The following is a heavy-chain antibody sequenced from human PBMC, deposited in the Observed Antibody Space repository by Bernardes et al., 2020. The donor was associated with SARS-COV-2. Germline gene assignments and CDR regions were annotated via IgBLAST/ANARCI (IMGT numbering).Heavy chain of an antibody. CDR3: TTPGGYDSSGYYPENYYYYGMDV. J-gene: IGHJ6*02. CDR1: GFTFSNAW. Sequence: GGSLRLSCAASGFTFSNAWMSWVRQAPGKGLEWVGRIKSKTDGGTTDYAAPVKGRFTISRDDSKNTLYLQMNSLKTEDTAVYYCTTPGGYDSSGYYPENYYYYGMDVWGQGTTVTVSS. V-gene: IGHV3-15*01. D-gene: IGHD3-22*01. CDR2: IKSKTDGGTT.